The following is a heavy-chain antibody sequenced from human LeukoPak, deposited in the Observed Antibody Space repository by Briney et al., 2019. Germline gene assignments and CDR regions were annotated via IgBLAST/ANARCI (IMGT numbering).Heavy chain of an antibody. Sequence: SETLSLTCTVSGASITSYYWGWIRQPPGKGLEWIGEINYSGSTNYNPSLKSRVTMSVDTSKNQFSLKLSSVTAADTAMYYCARGDFPGYGSGSYPYWGQGTLVTVSS. J-gene: IGHJ4*02. D-gene: IGHD3-10*01. CDR2: INYSGST. V-gene: IGHV4-34*01. CDR1: GASITSYY. CDR3: ARGDFPGYGSGSYPY.